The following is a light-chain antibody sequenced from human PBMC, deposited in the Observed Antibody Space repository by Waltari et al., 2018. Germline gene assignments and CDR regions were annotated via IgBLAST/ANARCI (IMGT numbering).Light chain of an antibody. Sequence: EIVLTQSPGTLSLSSGERATLYCRASQSVSSSYLAWYQQKPGQAPRLLIYGASSRATGIPDRFSGSGSGTDFTLTISRLEPEDFAVYYCQQYGSSPPMYTFGQGTKLEIK. CDR1: QSVSSSY. V-gene: IGKV3-20*01. CDR2: GAS. CDR3: QQYGSSPPMYT. J-gene: IGKJ2*01.